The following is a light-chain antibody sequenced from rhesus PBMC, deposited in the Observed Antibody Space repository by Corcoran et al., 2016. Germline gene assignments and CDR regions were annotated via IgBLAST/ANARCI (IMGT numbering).Light chain of an antibody. J-gene: IGKJ3*01. V-gene: IGKV2-104*01. CDR3: MQALEFPFT. CDR1: QSLLDREDGNTY. CDR2: EVS. Sequence: DIVMTQTPLSLPVTLGEPASIPCRSSQSLLDREDGNTYLEWYLQKPGQSPPLLIYEVSNRASGVPDRFSGSGSDTDFTLKISRVEAEDVGVYCFMQALEFPFTFDPGTKLDIK.